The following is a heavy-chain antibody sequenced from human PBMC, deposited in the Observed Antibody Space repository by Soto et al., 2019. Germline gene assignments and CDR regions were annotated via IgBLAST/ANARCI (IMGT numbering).Heavy chain of an antibody. CDR3: ARDSYSGSYYYYYGMDV. Sequence: ASVKVSCKACGYTFTGYYMHWVRQAPGQGLEWMGWINPNSGGTNYAQKFQGWVTMTRDTSISTAYMELSRLRSDDTAVYYCARDSYSGSYYYYYGMDVWGQGTTVTVSS. CDR1: GYTFTGYY. D-gene: IGHD1-26*01. J-gene: IGHJ6*02. CDR2: INPNSGGT. V-gene: IGHV1-2*04.